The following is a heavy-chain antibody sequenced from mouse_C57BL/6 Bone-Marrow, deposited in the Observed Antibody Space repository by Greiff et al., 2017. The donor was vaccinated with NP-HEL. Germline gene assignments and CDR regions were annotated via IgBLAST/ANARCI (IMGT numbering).Heavy chain of an antibody. D-gene: IGHD2-5*01. CDR1: GYKFTDHI. CDR3: GRTHYSNPYYFDY. J-gene: IGHJ2*01. CDR2: IYPVSGET. Sequence: QVQLQQSGAELASPGASVTLSCKASGYKFTDHIMNWVKKRPGQGLEWIGRIYPVSGETNYNQKCTGKATFSVDRSSSTVYMVLNSLTSEDPAVYYCGRTHYSNPYYFDYWGQGTTLTVSS. V-gene: IGHV1-11*01.